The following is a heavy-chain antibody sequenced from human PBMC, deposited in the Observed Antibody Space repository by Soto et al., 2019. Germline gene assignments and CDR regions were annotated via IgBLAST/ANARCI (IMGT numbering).Heavy chain of an antibody. CDR3: ARDWFMVRGVIAYYFDY. CDR1: GFTFSSYG. Sequence: QVQLVESGGGVVQPGRSLRLSCAESGFTFSSYGMHWVRQAPGKGLEWVAVIWYDGSNKYYADYVKGRFTISRDNSKNTRYLQMNSLSAEDTAVYYCARDWFMVRGVIAYYFDYWGQGTLVTVSS. V-gene: IGHV3-33*01. CDR2: IWYDGSNK. J-gene: IGHJ4*02. D-gene: IGHD3-10*01.